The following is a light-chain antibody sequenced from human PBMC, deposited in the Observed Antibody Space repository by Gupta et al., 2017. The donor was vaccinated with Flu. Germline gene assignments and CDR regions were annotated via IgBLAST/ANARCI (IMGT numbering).Light chain of an antibody. CDR3: WQESQAHYLT. CDR1: QSLVYSNGNTY. J-gene: IGKJ3*01. V-gene: IGKV2-30*01. CDR2: KVS. Sequence: DVVMTQSPLSLPVTLGQPATISCKSSQSLVYSNGNTYLNWFHQRPGQAPRRLIYKVSNRDAGVADRFSGSGSGNDITLKISRGEAEDVGVYYSWQESQAHYLTFGDGTKVDIK.